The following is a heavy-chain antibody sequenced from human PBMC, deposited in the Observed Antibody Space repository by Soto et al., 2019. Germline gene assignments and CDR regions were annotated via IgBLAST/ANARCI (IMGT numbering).Heavy chain of an antibody. D-gene: IGHD6-19*01. CDR2: VSHDGSNK. CDR3: ARVSIAVAGIAYYFDY. CDR1: GFSFSSCA. Sequence: QVQLVESGGGVVQPGRDLRLSCAASGFSFSSCAMQWVRQAPGKGLEWVAVVSHDGSNKYYADSVKGRVTISRDNSINTMYLQMNSLRAEDTAVYYCARVSIAVAGIAYYFDYCGQGTLVTVSS. V-gene: IGHV3-30-3*01. J-gene: IGHJ4*02.